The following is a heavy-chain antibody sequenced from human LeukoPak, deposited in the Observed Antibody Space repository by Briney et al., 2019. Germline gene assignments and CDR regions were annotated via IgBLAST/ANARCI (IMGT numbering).Heavy chain of an antibody. CDR1: EFTFNSYE. CDR3: ARSNGWLDY. Sequence: GGSLRLSCAASEFTFNSYEMSWVRQAPGKGLEWVSYISSSGSPIYYADSVKGRFTISRDNAKNSLYLQMSSLRAEDTAVYYCARSNGWLDYWGQGTLVTVSS. V-gene: IGHV3-48*03. J-gene: IGHJ4*02. D-gene: IGHD2-15*01. CDR2: ISSSGSPI.